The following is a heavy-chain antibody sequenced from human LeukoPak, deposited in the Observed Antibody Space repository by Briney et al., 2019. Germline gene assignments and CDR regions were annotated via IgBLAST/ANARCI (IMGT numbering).Heavy chain of an antibody. CDR3: ARSSVADY. Sequence: PSETLSLTCTVSGGSISSYYWSWIRQPPGKGLEWIGYIYYSGSTNYNPSLKSRVTISVDTSKNQFSLKLSSVTAADTAVYYCARSSVADYWGQGTLVTASS. CDR2: IYYSGST. CDR1: GGSISSYY. J-gene: IGHJ4*02. D-gene: IGHD2-15*01. V-gene: IGHV4-59*01.